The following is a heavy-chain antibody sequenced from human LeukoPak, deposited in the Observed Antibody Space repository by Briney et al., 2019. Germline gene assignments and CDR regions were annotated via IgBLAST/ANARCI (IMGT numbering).Heavy chain of an antibody. Sequence: SETLSLTCTVSGGSISSYYWSWIRQPPGKGLEWIGYIYYSGSTNYNPSLKSRVTISVDTSKNQFSLKLSSVTAADTAVYYCARDDPPGWFDPWGQGTLVTVSS. V-gene: IGHV4-59*01. CDR2: IYYSGST. CDR3: ARDDPPGWFDP. J-gene: IGHJ5*02. CDR1: GGSISSYY.